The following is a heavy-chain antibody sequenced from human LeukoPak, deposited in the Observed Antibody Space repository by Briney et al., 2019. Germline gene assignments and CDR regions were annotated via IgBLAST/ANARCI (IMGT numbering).Heavy chain of an antibody. CDR1: GGSISSYY. CDR3: ARRYSNGWYFVFDI. J-gene: IGHJ3*02. D-gene: IGHD6-19*01. V-gene: IGHV4-59*12. Sequence: SETLSLTCTVSGGSISSYYWSWIRQPPGKGLEWIGYIYYSGSTNYNPSLKGRVTISVDTSKNQFSLKLSSVTAADTAVYYCARRYSNGWYFVFDIWGQGTMVTVSS. CDR2: IYYSGST.